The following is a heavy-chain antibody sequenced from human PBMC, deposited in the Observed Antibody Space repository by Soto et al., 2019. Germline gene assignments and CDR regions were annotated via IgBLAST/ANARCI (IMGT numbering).Heavy chain of an antibody. D-gene: IGHD6-19*01. CDR2: ISPHNDRT. J-gene: IGHJ3*02. CDR1: GYNFTSYG. Sequence: ASVKVSCKASGYNFTSYGISWVRQAPGQGLEWMGWISPHNDRTKYARRFQDRVTMTTETPTSTVYMELGSLRSDDTAVYYCARDLYYSSGRYFGPHAFDIWGQRTVVTVSS. V-gene: IGHV1-18*01. CDR3: ARDLYYSSGRYFGPHAFDI.